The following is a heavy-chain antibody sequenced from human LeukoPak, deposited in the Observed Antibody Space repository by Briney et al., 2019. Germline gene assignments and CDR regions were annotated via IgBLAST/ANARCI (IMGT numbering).Heavy chain of an antibody. CDR1: GFTSSSYS. V-gene: IGHV3-21*01. D-gene: IGHD3-3*01. Sequence: GGSLRLSCAASGFTSSSYSMNWVRQAPGKGLEWVSSISSSSSYIYYADSVKGRFTISRDNSKNTLYLQTSSLRAEDTAVYYCVRRTSDYYYYDHWGRGTLVTVSS. CDR2: ISSSSSYI. J-gene: IGHJ4*02. CDR3: VRRTSDYYYYDH.